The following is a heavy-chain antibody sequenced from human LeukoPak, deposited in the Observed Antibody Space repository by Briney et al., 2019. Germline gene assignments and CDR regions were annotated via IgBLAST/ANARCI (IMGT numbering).Heavy chain of an antibody. J-gene: IGHJ4*02. D-gene: IGHD3/OR15-3a*01. CDR2: VYSSGST. CDR3: ARMISVANFDF. V-gene: IGHV4-59*01. CDR1: GGSISSYY. Sequence: SGTLSLTCTVSGGSISSYYWTWIRQPPGKGLEWIGNVYSSGSTNYNPSLKSRVTLSVDTSKNQFSLKLNSLTAADTAVYYCARMISVANFDFWGQGTLVAVSS.